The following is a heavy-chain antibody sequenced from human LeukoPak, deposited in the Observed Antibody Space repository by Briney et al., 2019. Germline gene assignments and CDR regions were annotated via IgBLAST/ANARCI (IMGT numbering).Heavy chain of an antibody. J-gene: IGHJ6*03. V-gene: IGHV4-4*07. CDR3: AAMTPDYYYYYMDV. Sequence: PSETLSLTCTVSGGSISSYYWSWIRQPAGKGLEWMGRIYTSGSTNYNPSLKSRVTMSVDTSKNQFSLKLSSVTAADTAVYYCAAMTPDYYYYYMDVWGKGTTVTVSS. D-gene: IGHD4-11*01. CDR1: GGSISSYY. CDR2: IYTSGST.